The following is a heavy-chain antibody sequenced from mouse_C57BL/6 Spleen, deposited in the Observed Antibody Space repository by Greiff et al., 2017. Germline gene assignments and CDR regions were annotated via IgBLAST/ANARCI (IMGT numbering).Heavy chain of an antibody. CDR3: ARRDYDYDEGYFDV. V-gene: IGHV4-1*01. CDR1: GIDFSRYW. CDR2: INPDSSTI. J-gene: IGHJ1*03. Sequence: EVKLQESGGGLVQPGGSLKLSCAASGIDFSRYWMSWVRRAPGKGLEWIGEINPDSSTINYAPSLKDKFIISRDNAKNTLYLQMSKVRSEDTALYYCARRDYDYDEGYFDVWGTGTTVTVSS. D-gene: IGHD2-4*01.